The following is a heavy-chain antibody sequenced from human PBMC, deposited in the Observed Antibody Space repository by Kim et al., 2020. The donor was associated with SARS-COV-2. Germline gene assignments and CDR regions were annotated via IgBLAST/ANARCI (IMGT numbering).Heavy chain of an antibody. D-gene: IGHD2-2*01. Sequence: GGSLRLSCAASGFIFSNYAMNWIRQTPGKGLEWVSAISGSGDSTNYADSVKGRFTISRDNSKNTLYLQLISLRVEDTAVYYCARGGGPAADAQYCDYWGPETLDTVPS. J-gene: IGHJ4*02. CDR3: ARGGGPAADAQYCDY. V-gene: IGHV3-23*01. CDR1: GFIFSNYA. CDR2: ISGSGDST.